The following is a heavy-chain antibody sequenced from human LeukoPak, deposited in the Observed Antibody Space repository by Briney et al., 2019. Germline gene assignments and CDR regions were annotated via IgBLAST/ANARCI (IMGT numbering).Heavy chain of an antibody. J-gene: IGHJ6*02. CDR2: IYSAGAT. CDR3: ARMGAVAEYYYYGMDV. Sequence: GGSLRLSCAASGFTVSDNYMTWVRQAPGKGLEWVSSIYSAGATHYAESVKGRFTISRENAKNTLYLQMNSLRAEDTAVYYCARMGAVAEYYYYGMDVWGQGTTVTVSS. V-gene: IGHV3-66*02. D-gene: IGHD6-19*01. CDR1: GFTVSDNY.